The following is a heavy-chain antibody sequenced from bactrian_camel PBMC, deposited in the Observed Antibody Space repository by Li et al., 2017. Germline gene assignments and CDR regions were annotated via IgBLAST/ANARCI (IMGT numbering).Heavy chain of an antibody. J-gene: IGHJ4*01. CDR2: IYTGDGAS. CDR1: GYIYNGC. CDR3: AALSRCTYYNGRVSYTSVKT. Sequence: HVQLVESGGGSVQAGGSLRLVCKASGYIYNGCMGWFRQAPGKERERVAAIYTGDGASWYDDSVKGRFTLSQDNAKNTLYLQMDSLEPEDTGMYYCAALSRCTYYNGRVSYTSVKTWGQGTQVTVS. D-gene: IGHD2*01. V-gene: IGHV3S54*01.